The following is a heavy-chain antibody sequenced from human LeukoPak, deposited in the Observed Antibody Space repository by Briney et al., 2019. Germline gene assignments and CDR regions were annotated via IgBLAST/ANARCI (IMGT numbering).Heavy chain of an antibody. V-gene: IGHV1-18*01. D-gene: IGHD1-26*01. J-gene: IGHJ4*02. CDR3: TRVGGSYDGLIDY. Sequence: ASVKVSCKASGYTFTDYPIGWVRQAPGQGLEWMGWISAYNGYTNYEQSLQGRVSMTTDTSARTAYMELRSLRTDDTAMYYCTRVGGSYDGLIDYWGRGTLVTVSS. CDR1: GYTFTDYP. CDR2: ISAYNGYT.